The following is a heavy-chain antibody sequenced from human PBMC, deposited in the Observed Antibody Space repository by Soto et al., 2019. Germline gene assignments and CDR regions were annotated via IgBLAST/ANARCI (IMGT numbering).Heavy chain of an antibody. CDR1: GGSINNGDYY. J-gene: IGHJ4*02. CDR3: ARDAPGAAPY. V-gene: IGHV4-31*03. D-gene: IGHD6-13*01. Sequence: QVQLQESGPGLVKPSQTLSLTCTVSGGSINNGDYYWNWIRQHPEKGLEWMGYINYRGTTFYSPFLKTRIIISVATSKNQFSLKLSSVTAADTAVYYCARDAPGAAPYWGQGTLVTVSS. CDR2: INYRGTT.